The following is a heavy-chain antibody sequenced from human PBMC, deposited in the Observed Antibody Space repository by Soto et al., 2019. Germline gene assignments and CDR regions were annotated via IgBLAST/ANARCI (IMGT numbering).Heavy chain of an antibody. CDR1: GYSISSGYY. V-gene: IGHV4-38-2*01. CDR2: VYYNGVT. J-gene: IGHJ4*02. Sequence: ETRSLTCDVAGYSISSGYYWNWIRQSPGKGLEWIGCVYYNGVTFYNKSLKSRVTMTVDTSRNHFSLRLTSVTATDTAMYFCARGVTGTLDFWGQGTLVTVSS. D-gene: IGHD7-27*01. CDR3: ARGVTGTLDF.